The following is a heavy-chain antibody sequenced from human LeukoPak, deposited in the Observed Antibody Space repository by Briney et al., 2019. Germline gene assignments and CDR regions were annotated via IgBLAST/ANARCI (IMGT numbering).Heavy chain of an antibody. CDR3: AKVYSSSSWLLDYYYYYMDV. CDR1: GFTFSSYA. CDR2: ISGSGGST. D-gene: IGHD6-13*01. J-gene: IGHJ6*03. V-gene: IGHV3-23*01. Sequence: PGGSLRLSCAASGFTFSSYAMSWVRQAPGKGLEWVSAISGSGGSTYYADSVKGRFTISRDNSKNTLYLQMNSLRAEDSAVYYCAKVYSSSSWLLDYYYYYMDVWGKGTTVTVSS.